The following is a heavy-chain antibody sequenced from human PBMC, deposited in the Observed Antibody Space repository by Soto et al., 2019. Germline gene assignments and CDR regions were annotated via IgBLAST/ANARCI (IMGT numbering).Heavy chain of an antibody. CDR1: GGSFSGYY. Sequence: SETLSLTCAVYGGSFSGYYWSWIRQPPGKGLEWIGEINHSGSTNYNPSLKSRVTISVDTSKNQFSLKLSSVTAADTAVYYCARAAPRYCSGGSCYSGRDYLGPGTLVTVSS. V-gene: IGHV4-34*01. CDR3: ARAAPRYCSGGSCYSGRDY. CDR2: INHSGST. J-gene: IGHJ4*02. D-gene: IGHD2-15*01.